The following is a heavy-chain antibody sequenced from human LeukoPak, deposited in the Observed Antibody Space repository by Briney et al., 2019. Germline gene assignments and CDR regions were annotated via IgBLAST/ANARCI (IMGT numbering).Heavy chain of an antibody. D-gene: IGHD6-19*01. CDR2: IRNDGSTK. J-gene: IGHJ4*02. CDR1: GFAFSTYD. CDR3: ASPSGWYNY. V-gene: IGHV3-30*02. Sequence: GGSLRLSCAASGFAFSTYDMHWVRQTPGKGLEWVTFIRNDGSTKYYADSVKGRFTISRDNSKNTLYLQMNSLRAEDTAVYYCASPSGWYNYWGQGTLVTVSS.